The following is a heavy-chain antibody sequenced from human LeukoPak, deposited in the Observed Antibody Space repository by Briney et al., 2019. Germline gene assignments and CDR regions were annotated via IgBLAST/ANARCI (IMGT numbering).Heavy chain of an antibody. J-gene: IGHJ2*01. CDR1: GGSISSGDYY. V-gene: IGHV4-30-4*01. CDR2: IYYSGST. D-gene: IGHD3-3*01. CDR3: ARVYYDFWSGYSARYFDL. Sequence: PSQTLSLTCTVSGGSISSGDYYWSWIRQPPGKGLEWIGYIYYSGSTYYNPSLKSRVTISVDTSKNQFSLKLSSVTAADTAVYYCARVYYDFWSGYSARYFDLWGRGTLVTVYS.